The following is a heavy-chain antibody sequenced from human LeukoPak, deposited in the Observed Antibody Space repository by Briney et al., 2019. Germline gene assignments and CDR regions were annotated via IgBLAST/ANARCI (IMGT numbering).Heavy chain of an antibody. CDR1: GGSISSYY. CDR2: FYYSGST. J-gene: IGHJ4*02. D-gene: IGHD6-19*01. V-gene: IGHV4-59*01. CDR3: ARDPHPMRWLDNYFDY. Sequence: SETLSLTCTVSGGSISSYYWSWIRQPPGKGLEWIGYFYYSGSTNYNPSLKSRVTISVDTSKNQFSLKLSSVTAADTAVYYCARDPHPMRWLDNYFDYWGQGTLVTVSS.